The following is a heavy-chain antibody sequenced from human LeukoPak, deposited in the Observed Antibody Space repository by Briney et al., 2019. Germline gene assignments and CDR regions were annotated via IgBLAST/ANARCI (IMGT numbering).Heavy chain of an antibody. J-gene: IGHJ4*02. CDR3: ATYGGNTGGVVDY. D-gene: IGHD4-23*01. Sequence: SETLSLTCAVYGGSFSGYYRSWIRQPPGKGLEWIGEINHSGSTNHNPSLKSRVTISVDTSKNQFSLKLSSVTAADTAVYYCATYGGNTGGVVDYWSQGTLVTVSS. CDR1: GGSFSGYY. CDR2: INHSGST. V-gene: IGHV4-34*01.